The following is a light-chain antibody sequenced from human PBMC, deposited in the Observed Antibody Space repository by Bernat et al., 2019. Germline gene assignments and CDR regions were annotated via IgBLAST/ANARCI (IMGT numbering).Light chain of an antibody. CDR2: EVT. CDR3: SSFTNSGTYV. Sequence: QSALTQPPSVSGSPGQSVTISCTGTSSDVGRYNRVSWYQQPPGTAPKLMIYEVTNRPSGVPDRFSGSKSGNTAFLTISGLQAEDEADYYCSSFTNSGTYVFGGGTRLTVL. V-gene: IGLV2-18*02. CDR1: SSDVGRYNR. J-gene: IGLJ3*02.